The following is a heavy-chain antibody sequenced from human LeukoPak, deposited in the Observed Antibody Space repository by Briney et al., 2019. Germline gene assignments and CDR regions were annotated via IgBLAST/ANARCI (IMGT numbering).Heavy chain of an antibody. J-gene: IGHJ6*02. CDR3: AKVLDDYYYFGMDV. Sequence: GGSLRLSCAASGFTFSSYAMSWVRQAPGKGLEWVSVISGNGGTTYYADSVKGRFTISRDNSKNTLYLQMNSLRAEDTAVYYCAKVLDDYYYFGMDVWGQGTTVAVSS. CDR1: GFTFSSYA. D-gene: IGHD1-26*01. CDR2: ISGNGGTT. V-gene: IGHV3-23*01.